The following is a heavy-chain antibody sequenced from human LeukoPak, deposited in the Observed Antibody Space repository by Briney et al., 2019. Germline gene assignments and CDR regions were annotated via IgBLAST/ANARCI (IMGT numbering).Heavy chain of an antibody. Sequence: GGSLRLSCAASGFTFSSYSMNWVRQAPGKWLEWVSSISSSSSYIYYADSVKGRFTISRDNAKNSLYLQMNSLRAEDTAVYYCAKFVGEPTDYWGQGTLVTVSS. CDR2: ISSSSSYI. CDR1: GFTFSSYS. D-gene: IGHD3-16*01. J-gene: IGHJ4*02. V-gene: IGHV3-21*01. CDR3: AKFVGEPTDY.